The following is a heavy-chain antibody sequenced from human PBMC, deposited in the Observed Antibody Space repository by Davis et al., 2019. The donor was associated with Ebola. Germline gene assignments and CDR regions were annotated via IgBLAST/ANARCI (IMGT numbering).Heavy chain of an antibody. CDR1: GVSITTYF. J-gene: IGHJ3*02. Sequence: PSETLSLTCTVSGVSITTYFWSWIRQPPGKGLEWVGYIHHGGSANSNPSLKSRVTFSIDTSKSQVSLKLTSATAADTAVYYCARDTRPCGGDCYDDTFDMWGQGTMVIVSS. CDR3: ARDTRPCGGDCYDDTFDM. V-gene: IGHV4-59*12. CDR2: IHHGGSA. D-gene: IGHD2-21*01.